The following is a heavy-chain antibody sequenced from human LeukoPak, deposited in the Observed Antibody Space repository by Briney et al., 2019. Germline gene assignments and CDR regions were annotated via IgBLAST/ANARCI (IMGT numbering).Heavy chain of an antibody. CDR3: ARDRYGDYSFDY. V-gene: IGHV3-21*06. D-gene: IGHD4-17*01. CDR2: ISSSSSYI. Sequence: GGSLRLSCAASGFTFSTYTMTWVRQAPGKGLEWVSSISSSSSYIYYADSVKGRFTISRDNAKNSLYLQMNSLRAEDTAAYYCARDRYGDYSFDYWGQGTLVTVSS. J-gene: IGHJ4*02. CDR1: GFTFSTYT.